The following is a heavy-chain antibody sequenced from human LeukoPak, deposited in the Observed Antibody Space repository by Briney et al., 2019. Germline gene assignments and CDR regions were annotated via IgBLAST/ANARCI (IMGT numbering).Heavy chain of an antibody. CDR2: ISYDGSNK. J-gene: IGHJ4*02. Sequence: GRSLRLSCAASGFTFSSYGMHWVRQAPGKGLEWVAVISYDGSNKYYADSVKGRFTISRDNSKNTLYLQMNSLRAEDTAVYYCARGYYDILSGYFEIWDWGKGTMVT. V-gene: IGHV3-30*03. CDR1: GFTFSSYG. CDR3: ARGYYDILSGYFEIWD. D-gene: IGHD3-9*01.